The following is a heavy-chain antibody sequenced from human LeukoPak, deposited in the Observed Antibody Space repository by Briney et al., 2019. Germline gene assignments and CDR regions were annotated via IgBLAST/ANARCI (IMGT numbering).Heavy chain of an antibody. J-gene: IGHJ4*02. D-gene: IGHD1-7*01. CDR1: GDSVSSNSAA. CDR3: ARGNWNYLQADYFDY. CDR2: TYYRSKWYN. Sequence: SQTLSLTCAISGDSVSSNSAAWNWIRRSPSRGLEWLGRTYYRSKWYNDYAVSVKSRITINPDTSKNQFSLQLNSVTPEDAAVYYCARGNWNYLQADYFDYWGQGTLVTVSS. V-gene: IGHV6-1*01.